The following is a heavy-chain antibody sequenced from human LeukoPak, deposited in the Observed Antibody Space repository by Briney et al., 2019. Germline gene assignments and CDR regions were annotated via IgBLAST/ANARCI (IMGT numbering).Heavy chain of an antibody. J-gene: IGHJ5*02. V-gene: IGHV1-8*03. Sequence: GSSVKVSCKASGGTFSSYAISWVRQAPGQGLEWMGWMNPNSGNTGYAQKFQGRVTITRNTSISTAYMELSSLRSEDTAVYYCARGFWSWFDPWGQGTLVTVSS. D-gene: IGHD3-3*01. CDR2: MNPNSGNT. CDR3: ARGFWSWFDP. CDR1: GGTFSSYA.